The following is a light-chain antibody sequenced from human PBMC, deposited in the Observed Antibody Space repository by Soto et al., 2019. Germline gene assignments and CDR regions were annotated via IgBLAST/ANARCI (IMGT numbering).Light chain of an antibody. CDR3: SSYTSSSTVV. V-gene: IGLV2-14*01. J-gene: IGLJ2*01. CDR1: SSDVGGYNH. CDR2: DVS. Sequence: QSALTQPASVSGSPGQSIIISCTGTSSDVGGYNHVSWYQQHPGKVPKLMIYDVSNRPSGVSNRFSGSKSGNTASLTISGLQAEDEADYYCSSYTSSSTVVFGGGTKLTVL.